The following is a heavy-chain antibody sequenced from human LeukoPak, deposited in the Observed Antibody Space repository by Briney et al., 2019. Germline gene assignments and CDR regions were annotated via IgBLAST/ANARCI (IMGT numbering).Heavy chain of an antibody. D-gene: IGHD2-2*01. V-gene: IGHV3-7*01. CDR2: IKQDGSEK. CDR1: RFTFSSYW. Sequence: PGGSLRLSCAASRFTFSSYWMSWVRQAPGKGLEWVANIKQDGSEKYYVDSVKGRFTISRDNARNSLYLQMNSLRAEDTAVYYCASLYCTHTTCYYFDYWGQGTLVSVSS. CDR3: ASLYCTHTTCYYFDY. J-gene: IGHJ4*02.